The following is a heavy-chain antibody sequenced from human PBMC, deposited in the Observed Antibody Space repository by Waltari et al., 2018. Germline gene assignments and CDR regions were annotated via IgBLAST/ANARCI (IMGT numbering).Heavy chain of an antibody. V-gene: IGHV4-39*07. J-gene: IGHJ4*02. CDR2: IYYSGST. CDR3: ARESIAAAGTLDY. CDR1: GGSISSSSYY. D-gene: IGHD6-13*01. Sequence: QLQLQESGPGLVKPSETLSLTCTVSGGSISSSSYYWGWIRQPPGKGLEWIGSIYYSGSTYYNPSLKSRVTISVDTSKNQFSLKLSSVTAADTAVYYCARESIAAAGTLDYCGQGTLVTVSS.